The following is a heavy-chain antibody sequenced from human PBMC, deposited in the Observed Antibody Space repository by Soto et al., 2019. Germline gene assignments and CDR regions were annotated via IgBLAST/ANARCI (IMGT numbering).Heavy chain of an antibody. CDR1: GFTFSSYA. CDR2: ISYDGSNK. D-gene: IGHD6-19*01. Sequence: QVQLVESGGGVVQPERSLRLSCAASGFTFSSYAMHWVRQAPGKGLEWVAVISYDGSNKYYADSVKGRFTISRDNSKNTLYLQMNSLRAEDTAVYYCAREGRIAVAGTPYYYYGMDVWGQGTTVTVSS. J-gene: IGHJ6*02. CDR3: AREGRIAVAGTPYYYYGMDV. V-gene: IGHV3-30-3*01.